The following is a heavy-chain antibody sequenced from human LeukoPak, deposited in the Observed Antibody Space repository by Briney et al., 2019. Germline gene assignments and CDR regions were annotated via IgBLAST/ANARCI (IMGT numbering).Heavy chain of an antibody. J-gene: IGHJ5*01. CDR1: GGSININDFY. CDR2: LHYSGTT. CDR3: ARRKANLNWFDS. V-gene: IGHV4-39*01. Sequence: SETLSLTCTVSGGSININDFYWGWIRQPPGKGLECIGGLHYSGTTYYNPSLKSRVTMSVDTSKNQFSLNLNSVTAADTAVYYCARRKANLNWFDSWGRGTLVTVSS.